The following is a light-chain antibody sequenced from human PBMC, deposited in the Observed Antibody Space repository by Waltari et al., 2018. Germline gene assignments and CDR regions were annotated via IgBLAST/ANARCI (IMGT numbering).Light chain of an antibody. CDR1: QDISHF. V-gene: IGKV1-33*01. Sequence: DTQMTQSPSSLSASVGDRVTITCQASQDISHFLNWYQQKPGTAPKLLITDASTLQTGLPSRFSGNRSGTQFAVTVNGLQSEDVATYFCQQYDNLPLTFGGGSKV. J-gene: IGKJ4*01. CDR2: DAS. CDR3: QQYDNLPLT.